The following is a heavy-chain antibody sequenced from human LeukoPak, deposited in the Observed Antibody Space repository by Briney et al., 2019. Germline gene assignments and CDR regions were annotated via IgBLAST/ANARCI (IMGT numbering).Heavy chain of an antibody. Sequence: PGGSLRLSCAASGFTFSSYTMNWVRQAPGKGLEWVSSISKSSNYMYYADSVKGRFTISRDNAKNSLYLQMSSLRAEDTAVYYCARDGTAAGLYFDLWGQGTLVTVSS. CDR2: ISKSSNYM. V-gene: IGHV3-21*01. CDR3: ARDGTAAGLYFDL. J-gene: IGHJ4*01. D-gene: IGHD6-13*01. CDR1: GFTFSSYT.